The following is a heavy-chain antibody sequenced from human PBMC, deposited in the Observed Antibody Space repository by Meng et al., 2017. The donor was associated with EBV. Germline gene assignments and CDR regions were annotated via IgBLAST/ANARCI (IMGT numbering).Heavy chain of an antibody. Sequence: QVQLVQSGAEVKKPGASVQVSCKASGYTLTGYYMHWVRQAPGQGLEWMGRINPNSGGTNYAQKFQGRVTMTRDTSISTAYMELSRLRSDDTAVYYCARVGIAVAGTGDYWGQGTLVTVSS. J-gene: IGHJ4*02. CDR1: GYTLTGYY. V-gene: IGHV1-2*06. CDR2: INPNSGGT. CDR3: ARVGIAVAGTGDY. D-gene: IGHD6-19*01.